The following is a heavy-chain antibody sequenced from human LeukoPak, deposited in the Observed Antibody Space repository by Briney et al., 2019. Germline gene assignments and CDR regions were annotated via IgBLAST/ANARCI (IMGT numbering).Heavy chain of an antibody. CDR2: IYYSGST. Sequence: PSETLSLTCTVSGGSISSSSYYWGWIRQPPGKGLEWIGSIYYSGSTYYNPSLKSRVTISVDTSKNQFSPKLSSVTAADTAVYYCARRRKWELVWFDYWGQGTLVTVSS. D-gene: IGHD1-26*01. J-gene: IGHJ4*02. CDR3: ARRRKWELVWFDY. CDR1: GGSISSSSYY. V-gene: IGHV4-39*01.